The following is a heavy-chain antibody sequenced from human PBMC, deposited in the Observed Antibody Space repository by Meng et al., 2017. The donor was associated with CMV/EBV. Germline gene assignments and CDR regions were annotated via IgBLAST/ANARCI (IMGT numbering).Heavy chain of an antibody. CDR3: AWTPIAAAGSPRESVPKRYGMDV. CDR2: IIPIFGTA. CDR1: GGTFSSYA. D-gene: IGHD6-13*01. J-gene: IGHJ6*02. V-gene: IGHV1-69*05. Sequence: SVKVSCKASGGTFSSYAISWVRQAPGQGLEWMGGIIPIFGTANYAQKFQGRVTITTDESTSTAYMELSSLRSEDTAVYYCAWTPIAAAGSPRESVPKRYGMDVWGQGTTVTVSS.